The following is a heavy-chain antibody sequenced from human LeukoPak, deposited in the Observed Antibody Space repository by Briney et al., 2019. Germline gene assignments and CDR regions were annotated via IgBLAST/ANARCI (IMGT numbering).Heavy chain of an antibody. CDR3: AKGGGCSGGSCYTHYYYYYMDV. CDR2: ISGSGGST. J-gene: IGHJ6*03. Sequence: PGGSLRLSCAASGFTFNNYAMIWVRQAPGKGLEWVSAISGSGGSTYYADSVKGRFTISRDNSKNTLYLQMNSLRAEDTAVYYCAKGGGCSGGSCYTHYYYYYMDVWGKGTTVTVSS. CDR1: GFTFNNYA. D-gene: IGHD2-15*01. V-gene: IGHV3-23*01.